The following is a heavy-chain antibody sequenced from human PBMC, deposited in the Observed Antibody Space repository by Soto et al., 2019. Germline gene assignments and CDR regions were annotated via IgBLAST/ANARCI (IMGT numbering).Heavy chain of an antibody. V-gene: IGHV1-8*01. D-gene: IGHD3-3*01. J-gene: IGHJ6*02. Sequence: GASVKVSCKASGYTFTIYDINWVRQATGQGLEWMGWMNPNSGNTGYAQKFQGRVTTTRNTSISTAYMELSSLRSEDTAVYYCARRLSYYDFWSGYYYYYGMDAWGQGTTVTVSS. CDR1: GYTFTIYD. CDR3: ARRLSYYDFWSGYYYYYGMDA. CDR2: MNPNSGNT.